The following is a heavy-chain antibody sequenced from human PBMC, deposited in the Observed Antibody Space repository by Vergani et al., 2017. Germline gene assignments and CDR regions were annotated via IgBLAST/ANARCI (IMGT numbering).Heavy chain of an antibody. D-gene: IGHD4-17*01. J-gene: IGHJ6*02. CDR2: ISSSSSTI. Sequence: EVQLVESGGGLVQPGGSLRLSCAASGFTFSSYSMNWVRQAPGKGLEWVSYISSSSSTIYYADSLKGRFTISRDNAKNSLYLQMNSLRAEDTAVYYCAKESDTVTTIYYYGMDVWGQXP. CDR1: GFTFSSYS. V-gene: IGHV3-48*01. CDR3: AKESDTVTTIYYYGMDV.